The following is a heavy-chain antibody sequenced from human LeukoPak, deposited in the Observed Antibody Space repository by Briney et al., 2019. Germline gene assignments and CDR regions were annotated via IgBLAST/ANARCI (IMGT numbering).Heavy chain of an antibody. V-gene: IGHV1-46*01. CDR3: ARDRGVTSSRGKDFDY. J-gene: IGHJ4*02. CDR1: GYTFTSYY. D-gene: IGHD4-17*01. CDR2: INPSGGST. Sequence: ASVKVSCKASGYTFTSYYMHWVRQAPGQGLEWMGIINPSGGSTSYAQKFQGRVTMTRDTSTSTVYMELSSLRSEDTAVYCCARDRGVTSSRGKDFDYWGQGTLVTVSS.